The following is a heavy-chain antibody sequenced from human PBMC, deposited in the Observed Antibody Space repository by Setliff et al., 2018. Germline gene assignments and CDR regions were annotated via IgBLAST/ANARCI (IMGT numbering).Heavy chain of an antibody. D-gene: IGHD3-16*01. CDR1: GYTFTSYA. CDR3: ARGAYDSYYFDY. CDR2: INAGNGNT. J-gene: IGHJ4*02. Sequence: ASVKVSCKASGYTFTSYAMHWVRQAPGQRLEWMGWINAGNGNTKYSQKFQGRVTITRDTSASTAYMELRSLRSDDTAVYYCARGAYDSYYFDYWGQGTLVTVSS. V-gene: IGHV1-3*01.